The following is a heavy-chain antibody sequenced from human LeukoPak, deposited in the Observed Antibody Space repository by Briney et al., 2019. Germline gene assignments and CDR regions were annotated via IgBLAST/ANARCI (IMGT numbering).Heavy chain of an antibody. CDR2: INPNSGGT. CDR1: GYTFTGYY. Sequence: ASVKVSCTASGYTFTGYYMHWVRQAPGQGLEWMGWINPNSGGTKYAQKFQGRVTMTRDTSISTAYMELSRLRSDDTAVYYCARDRGNWFDPWGQGTLVTVSS. J-gene: IGHJ5*02. D-gene: IGHD3-10*01. V-gene: IGHV1-2*02. CDR3: ARDRGNWFDP.